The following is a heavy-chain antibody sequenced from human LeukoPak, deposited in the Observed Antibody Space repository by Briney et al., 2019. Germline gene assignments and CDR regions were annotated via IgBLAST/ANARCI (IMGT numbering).Heavy chain of an antibody. J-gene: IGHJ4*02. CDR1: GFTFSTYW. CDR3: ARDRPGNTAIDY. Sequence: PGGSLRLSCAVSGFTFSTYWMHWVRQAPGKGLVWVSRIHSDGRSTSYADSVNGRFTISRDNAKNTLYLQMSSLRAEDTAVYYCARDRPGNTAIDYWGQGTLVTVSS. V-gene: IGHV3-74*01. CDR2: IHSDGRST. D-gene: IGHD5-18*01.